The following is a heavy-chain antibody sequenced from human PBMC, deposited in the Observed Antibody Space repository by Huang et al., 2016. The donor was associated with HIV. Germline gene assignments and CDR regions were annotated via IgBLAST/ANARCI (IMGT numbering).Heavy chain of an antibody. Sequence: QVQLVESGGGVVQPGRSLRLSCAASGFSFRNYGMHWVRQAPGKGLEWVEGISDDGINKYFGDSVKVRFTISRDKPRNTLYLQMDSLRAEDTAIYYCAKVGVLQWFGQLTPEHYNYYYMDVWGKGTTVTVSS. CDR3: AKVGVLQWFGQLTPEHYNYYYMDV. J-gene: IGHJ6*03. CDR2: ISDDGINK. V-gene: IGHV3-30*18. CDR1: GFSFRNYG. D-gene: IGHD3-10*01.